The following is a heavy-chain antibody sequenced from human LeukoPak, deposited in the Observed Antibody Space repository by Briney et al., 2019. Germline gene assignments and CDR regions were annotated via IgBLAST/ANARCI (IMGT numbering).Heavy chain of an antibody. CDR3: AREDSSGWYVFDY. D-gene: IGHD6-19*01. J-gene: IGHJ4*02. Sequence: GGSLRLSCAASGFTFSSYGMHWVRQAPGQGLEWMGIINPSGGSTSYAQKFQGRVTMTRDTSTSTVYMELSSLRSEDTAVYYCAREDSSGWYVFDYWGQGTLVTVSS. CDR1: GFTFSSYG. CDR2: INPSGGST. V-gene: IGHV1-46*01.